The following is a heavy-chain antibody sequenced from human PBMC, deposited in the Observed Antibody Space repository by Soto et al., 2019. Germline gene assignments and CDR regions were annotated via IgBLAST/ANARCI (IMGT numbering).Heavy chain of an antibody. D-gene: IGHD3-3*01. V-gene: IGHV3-33*08. CDR2: IWYDGSNK. CDR1: GSTFSDYG. CDR3: ARDPNRDIRFLDLEGAFDI. Sequence: PGGSLRLSYAASGSTFSDYGMHWVRQAPGKGREWVAVIWYDGSNKYYADSVKGRFTISRDNSKNTLYLQMNSLRAEDTAVYYCARDPNRDIRFLDLEGAFDIWGHGTMVTVSS. J-gene: IGHJ3*02.